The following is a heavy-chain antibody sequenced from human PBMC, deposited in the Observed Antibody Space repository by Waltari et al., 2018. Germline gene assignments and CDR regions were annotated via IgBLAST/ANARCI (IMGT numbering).Heavy chain of an antibody. CDR3: ASGTGVGRDY. D-gene: IGHD6-13*01. J-gene: IGHJ4*02. CDR2: ISSSSSTI. CDR1: GFPFSSYS. V-gene: IGHV3-48*04. Sequence: EVQLVESGGGLVQPGGSLRLSCAASGFPFSSYSMNWVRQAPGKGLEWVSYISSSSSTIYYADSVKGRFTISRDNAKNSLYLQMNSLRAEDTAVYYCASGTGVGRDYWGQGTLVTVSS.